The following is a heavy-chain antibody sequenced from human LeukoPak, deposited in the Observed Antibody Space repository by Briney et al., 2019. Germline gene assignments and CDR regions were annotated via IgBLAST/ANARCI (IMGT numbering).Heavy chain of an antibody. CDR2: INRSGST. CDR1: GGSFSGYY. CDR3: ARGRIAVAGTRDYFDY. Sequence: SETLSLTCAVYGGSFSGYYWSWIRQPPGKGLEWIGEINRSGSTNYNPSLKSRVTISVDTSKNQFSLKLSSVTAADTAVYYCARGRIAVAGTRDYFDYWGQGTLVTVSS. J-gene: IGHJ4*02. V-gene: IGHV4-34*01. D-gene: IGHD6-19*01.